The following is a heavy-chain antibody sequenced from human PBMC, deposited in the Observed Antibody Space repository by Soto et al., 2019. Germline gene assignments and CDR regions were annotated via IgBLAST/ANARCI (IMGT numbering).Heavy chain of an antibody. Sequence: VASVKVSCKASGYTFTNYGISWVRQAPGQGLEWMGWISAYNGNTNYAQKVQGRVTMTTDTSTSTAYMELRSLRSDDTAVYYCARDLTYDFWSGYGNGLDVWGQGTTVT. CDR3: ARDLTYDFWSGYGNGLDV. D-gene: IGHD3-3*01. CDR2: ISAYNGNT. CDR1: GYTFTNYG. J-gene: IGHJ6*02. V-gene: IGHV1-18*01.